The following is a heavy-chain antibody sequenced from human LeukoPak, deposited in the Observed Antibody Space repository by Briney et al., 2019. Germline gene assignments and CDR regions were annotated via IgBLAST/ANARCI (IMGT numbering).Heavy chain of an antibody. CDR3: ARVYYDILTGYYPFDY. D-gene: IGHD3-9*01. CDR2: IKQDGSEK. Sequence: GGSLRLSCAASGFTFSSYSMNWVRQAPGKGLEWVANIKQDGSEKYYVDSVKGRFTISRDNAKNSLYLQMNSLRAEDTAVYYCARVYYDILTGYYPFDYWGQGTLVTVSS. CDR1: GFTFSSYS. V-gene: IGHV3-7*01. J-gene: IGHJ4*02.